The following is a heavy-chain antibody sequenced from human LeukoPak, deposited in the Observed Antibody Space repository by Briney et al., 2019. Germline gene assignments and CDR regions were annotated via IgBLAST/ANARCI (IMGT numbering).Heavy chain of an antibody. J-gene: IGHJ3*02. CDR2: ISSSSSYI. Sequence: PGGSPRLSCAASGFTFSSYSMNWVRQAPGKGLEWVSSISSSSSYIYYADSVKGRFTISRDNAKNSLYLQMNSLRAEDTAVYYCASPLHLGELSSDAFDIWGQGTMVTVSS. D-gene: IGHD3-16*02. CDR1: GFTFSSYS. V-gene: IGHV3-21*01. CDR3: ASPLHLGELSSDAFDI.